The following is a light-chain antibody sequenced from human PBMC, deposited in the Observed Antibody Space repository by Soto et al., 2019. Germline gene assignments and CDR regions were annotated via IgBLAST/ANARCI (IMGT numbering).Light chain of an antibody. CDR2: GAS. CDR1: QSVSSN. J-gene: IGKJ5*01. V-gene: IGKV3-15*01. Sequence: EIVMTQSPATLSVSPGERATLSCRASQSVSSNLAWYQQKPGQAPRLLIYGASTRATGIPARFSGSGSGTEFTLTISSLQSEDFAVYYCQQYNNSPPGFRQGTRLEIK. CDR3: QQYNNSPPG.